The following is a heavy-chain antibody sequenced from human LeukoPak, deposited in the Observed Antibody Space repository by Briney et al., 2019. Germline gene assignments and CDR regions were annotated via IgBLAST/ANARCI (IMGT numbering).Heavy chain of an antibody. Sequence: GASVKVSCKASGYTFSIYSIAWVRQAPGQGLEWMGWISAYNGNTNYAQKFQGRVTMTTDTSTSTGYMELRSLRSDDTAVYYCAREIALKRVTQGFDPWGQGTLVTVSS. CDR1: GYTFSIYS. V-gene: IGHV1-18*01. J-gene: IGHJ5*02. CDR3: AREIALKRVTQGFDP. CDR2: ISAYNGNT. D-gene: IGHD2-21*02.